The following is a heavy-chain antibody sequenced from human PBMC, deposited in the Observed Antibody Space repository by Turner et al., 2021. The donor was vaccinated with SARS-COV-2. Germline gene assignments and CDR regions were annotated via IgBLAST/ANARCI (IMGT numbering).Heavy chain of an antibody. CDR2: ISWKSGNI. Sequence: EVQLVESGGDFVQPGRSLRLSCAASGITFDDYAMHWVRQAPGKGLEWVSGISWKSGNIGYADSVKGRFTISRDNAKNSLYLQMNSLRAEDTALYYCAKDILGNYYYYTMDVWGQGTTVTVSS. J-gene: IGHJ6*02. D-gene: IGHD7-27*01. CDR1: GITFDDYA. CDR3: AKDILGNYYYYTMDV. V-gene: IGHV3-9*01.